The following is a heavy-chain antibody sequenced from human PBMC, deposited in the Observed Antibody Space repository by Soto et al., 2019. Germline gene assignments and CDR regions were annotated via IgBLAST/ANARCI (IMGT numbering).Heavy chain of an antibody. CDR1: GYTFTSYG. J-gene: IGHJ4*02. CDR2: INVYNGNT. Sequence: QVQLVQSGAEVKKPGASVKVSCKASGYTFTSYGISWVRQAPGQGLEWMGWINVYNGNTNYAQKLQGRVTMTTDTSTSTAYPDLRSMSSDDTAVYFCARDTSRGEYDYWGQGTLVTVSS. CDR3: ARDTSRGEYDY. D-gene: IGHD3-10*01. V-gene: IGHV1-18*01.